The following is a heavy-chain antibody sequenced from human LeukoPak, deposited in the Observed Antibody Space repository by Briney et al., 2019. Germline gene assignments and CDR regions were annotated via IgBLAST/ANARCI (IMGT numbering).Heavy chain of an antibody. V-gene: IGHV4-59*01. CDR3: ARTKKYYYDSSGREYFDY. D-gene: IGHD3-22*01. CDR2: IYYSGNT. CDR1: GGSISRYY. J-gene: IGHJ4*02. Sequence: SETLSLTCTVSGGSISRYYWSWLRQPPGKGLEWVGNIYYSGNTNYNPSLKSRITISVDTSKNQFSLKLSSVTAADTAVYYCARTKKYYYDSSGREYFDYWGQGTLVTVSS.